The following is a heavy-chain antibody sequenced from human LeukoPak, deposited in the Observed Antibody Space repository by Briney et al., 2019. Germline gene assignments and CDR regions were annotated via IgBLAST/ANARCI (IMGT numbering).Heavy chain of an antibody. CDR3: AGHHPRNTVDF. D-gene: IGHD2/OR15-2a*01. CDR2: ISDIGSI. CDR1: GGSISSYY. J-gene: IGHJ4*02. Sequence: PSETLSLTCTVSGGSISSYYWSWIRQPPGKGLEWIAYISDIGSINYNPSLKSRVTISLDTSKNQFSLKLSSVTAADTAVYYCAGHHPRNTVDFWGQGTLVTVTS. V-gene: IGHV4-59*08.